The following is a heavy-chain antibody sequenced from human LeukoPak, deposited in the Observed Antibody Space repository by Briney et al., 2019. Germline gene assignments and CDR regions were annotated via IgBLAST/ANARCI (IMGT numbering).Heavy chain of an antibody. Sequence: ASVKVSCKASGYTFTSYAMHWVRQAPGQRLEWMGWINAGNGNTKYSQKFQGRVTITRDTSASTAHMELSSLRSEDTAVYYCARVSQFYDSSGYYDYWGQGTLVTVSS. CDR1: GYTFTSYA. D-gene: IGHD3-22*01. V-gene: IGHV1-3*01. J-gene: IGHJ4*02. CDR3: ARVSQFYDSSGYYDY. CDR2: INAGNGNT.